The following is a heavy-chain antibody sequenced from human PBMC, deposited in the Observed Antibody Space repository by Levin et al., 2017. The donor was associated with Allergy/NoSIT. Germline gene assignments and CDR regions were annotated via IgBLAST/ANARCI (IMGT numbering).Heavy chain of an antibody. V-gene: IGHV3-33*01. Sequence: GGSLRLSCAASGFTFSSYGMHWVRQAPGKGLEWVAVIWYDGSNKYYADSVKGRFTISRDNSKNTLYLQMNSLRAEDTAVYYCAREGGYCSSTSCYGYYFDYWGQGTLVTVSS. D-gene: IGHD2-2*01. CDR2: IWYDGSNK. CDR3: AREGGYCSSTSCYGYYFDY. J-gene: IGHJ4*02. CDR1: GFTFSSYG.